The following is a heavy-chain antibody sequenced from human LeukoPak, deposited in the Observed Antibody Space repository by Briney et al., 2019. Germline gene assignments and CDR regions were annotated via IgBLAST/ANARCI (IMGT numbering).Heavy chain of an antibody. V-gene: IGHV3-21*01. CDR3: AIIVGATPFDY. D-gene: IGHD1-26*01. Sequence: GGSLRLSCAASGFTFSSYSMNWVRQAPGKGLXWVSSVSSSSSYIYYADSVKGRFTISRDNAKNSLYLQMNSLRAEDTAVYYCAIIVGATPFDYWGQGTLVTVSS. CDR1: GFTFSSYS. J-gene: IGHJ4*02. CDR2: VSSSSSYI.